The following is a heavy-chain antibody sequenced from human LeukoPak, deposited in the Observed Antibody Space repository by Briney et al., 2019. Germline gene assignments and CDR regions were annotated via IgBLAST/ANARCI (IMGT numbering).Heavy chain of an antibody. J-gene: IGHJ4*02. D-gene: IGHD3-10*01. CDR2: IYSGGST. CDR3: AKGGYYGSGYYFEY. Sequence: QAGGSLRLSCAASGFTVSSNYMSWVRQAPGKGLEWVSVIYSGGSTYYADSVKGRFTISRDNAKSSLYLQMSSLRAEDTALYYCAKGGYYGSGYYFEYWGQGTLVTVSS. V-gene: IGHV3-53*01. CDR1: GFTVSSNY.